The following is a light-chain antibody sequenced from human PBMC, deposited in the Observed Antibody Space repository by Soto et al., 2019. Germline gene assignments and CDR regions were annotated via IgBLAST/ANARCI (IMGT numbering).Light chain of an antibody. CDR3: AAWDDSLNALV. V-gene: IGLV1-44*01. CDR2: TNN. CDR1: SSNIGSNA. J-gene: IGLJ3*02. Sequence: QSVLTQPTSASGTPGQRVTISCSGASSNIGSNAVNWYQQLPGTAPQLLIYTNNQRPSGVPDRFSGSKSGTSASLAITGLQSEDEADYHCAAWDDSLNALVFGGGTKLTVL.